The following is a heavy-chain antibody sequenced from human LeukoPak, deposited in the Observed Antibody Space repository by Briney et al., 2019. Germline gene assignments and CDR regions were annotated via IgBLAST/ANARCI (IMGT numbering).Heavy chain of an antibody. D-gene: IGHD4/OR15-4a*01. V-gene: IGHV3-23*01. J-gene: IGHJ4*02. CDR3: AKDLRNGDNYGFLDY. CDR2: ISASGGST. CDR1: GFTFSSSA. Sequence: GGSLRLSCAASGFTFSSSAMSWVRQVPGKGLEWVSGISASGGSTSYADSVRGRFTISRDNSKNTLYLQMNSLRVEDTAIYYCAKDLRNGDNYGFLDYWGQGTLVTVST.